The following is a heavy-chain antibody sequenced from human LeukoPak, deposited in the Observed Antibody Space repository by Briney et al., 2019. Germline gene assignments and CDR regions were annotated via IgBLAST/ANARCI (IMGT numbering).Heavy chain of an antibody. Sequence: PGGSLRLSCAASGFTFSSYGMHWVRQAPGKGLEWVAVIWYDGSNKYYADSVKGRFTISRDNSKNTLYLQMNSLGAEDTAVYYCARRADYYGSLNYGMDVWGQGTTVTVSS. V-gene: IGHV3-33*01. J-gene: IGHJ6*02. D-gene: IGHD3-10*01. CDR1: GFTFSSYG. CDR3: ARRADYYGSLNYGMDV. CDR2: IWYDGSNK.